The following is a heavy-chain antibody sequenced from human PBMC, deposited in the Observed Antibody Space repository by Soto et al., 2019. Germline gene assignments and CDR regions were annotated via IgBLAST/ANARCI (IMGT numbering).Heavy chain of an antibody. CDR3: ARGDYGDFDY. D-gene: IGHD4-17*01. V-gene: IGHV3-48*03. J-gene: IGHJ4*02. CDR1: VFTFSHYE. CDR2: ISTSGSTI. Sequence: EVQLVESGGGLVQPGGSLRLSCVASVFTFSHYEMNWVRQAPGKGLEWVSYISTSGSTIYYADSVKGRFTISRDNANNSLYLQMNSLRAEDTAVYYFARGDYGDFDYWGQGTLVTVSS.